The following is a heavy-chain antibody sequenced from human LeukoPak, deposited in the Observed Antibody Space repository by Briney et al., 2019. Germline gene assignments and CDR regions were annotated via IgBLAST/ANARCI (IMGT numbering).Heavy chain of an antibody. CDR2: VSYNNSS. CDR1: GYSFSSCASYF. Sequence: ETLCLTCSVSGYSFSSCASYFWSWVRQPPWEGLECIGYVSYNNSSTDNPSLNSRVHLYVDTSKNQFSLKLRYVTAADTAVYYCARDYLRRNCNGGNCIPLDVWGKGTTVTVSS. D-gene: IGHD2-15*01. V-gene: IGHV4-61*01. CDR3: ARDYLRRNCNGGNCIPLDV. J-gene: IGHJ6*04.